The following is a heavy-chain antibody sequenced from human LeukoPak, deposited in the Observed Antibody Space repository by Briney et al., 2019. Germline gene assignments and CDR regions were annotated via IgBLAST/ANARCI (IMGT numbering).Heavy chain of an antibody. Sequence: SETLSLTCTVSGGSISSYYWSWIRQPPGKGLEWIGYIYYSENTNYNPSLKSRVTISVDTSKNQFSLKLSSVTAADTAVYYCARAEYSVSHWGDYYYYYMDVWGKGTTVTISS. D-gene: IGHD1-26*01. CDR1: GGSISSYY. J-gene: IGHJ6*03. CDR3: ARAEYSVSHWGDYYYYYMDV. CDR2: IYYSENT. V-gene: IGHV4-59*01.